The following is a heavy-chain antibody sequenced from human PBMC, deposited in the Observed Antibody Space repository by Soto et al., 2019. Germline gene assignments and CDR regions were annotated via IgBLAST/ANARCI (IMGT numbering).Heavy chain of an antibody. CDR2: IRSKTYGGTT. J-gene: IGHJ3*02. CDR1: GFTFGDYS. CDR3: TRVLGYHYVTAPI. Sequence: SLRLSCAASGFTFGDYSMSWVRQAPGKGLEWVGFIRSKTYGGTTQYAASVKGRFTISRDNSKSIAYLQMNSLKTEDTAVYYCTRVLGYHYVTAPIWGQGTMVTV. V-gene: IGHV3-49*04. D-gene: IGHD3-10*02.